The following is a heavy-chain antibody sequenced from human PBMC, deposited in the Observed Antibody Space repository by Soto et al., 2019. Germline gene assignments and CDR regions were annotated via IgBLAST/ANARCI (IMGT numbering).Heavy chain of an antibody. Sequence: GGSLRLSXAASGFTFKSHTMHWVRQAPGKGLEWVAAVSYDGTYTYYADSVKGRFTISRDNPKSTLFLQLNSLRVDDTALYYCVRIAGATTWFDYWGQGTLVTVSS. J-gene: IGHJ4*02. CDR1: GFTFKSHT. CDR3: VRIAGATTWFDY. CDR2: VSYDGTYT. V-gene: IGHV3-30-3*01. D-gene: IGHD1-26*01.